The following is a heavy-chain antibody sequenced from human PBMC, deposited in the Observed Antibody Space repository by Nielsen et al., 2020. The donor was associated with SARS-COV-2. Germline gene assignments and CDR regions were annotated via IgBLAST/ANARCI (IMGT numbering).Heavy chain of an antibody. V-gene: IGHV1-24*01. CDR1: GYTFTGYY. D-gene: IGHD4-11*01. CDR2: FDPEDGET. J-gene: IGHJ4*02. CDR3: ATDLVQYPPWGY. Sequence: ASVKVSCKASGYTFTGYYMHWVRQAPGKGLEWMGGFDPEDGETIYAQKFQGRVTMTEDTSTDTAYMELSSLRSEDTAVYYCATDLVQYPPWGYWGQGTLVTVSS.